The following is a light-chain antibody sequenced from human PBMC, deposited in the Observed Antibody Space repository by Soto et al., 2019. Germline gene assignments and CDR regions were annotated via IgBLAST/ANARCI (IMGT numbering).Light chain of an antibody. J-gene: IGLJ1*01. Sequence: QSALIQPASVSGSPGQSITISCTGTSSDVGGSNYVSWYQQHPGKAPKLMIYDVSNRPSGVSNRFSGSKSGNTASLTISGLQAEDEADYYCSSYTSSSTLYVFGTGTKLTVL. V-gene: IGLV2-14*01. CDR1: SSDVGGSNY. CDR3: SSYTSSSTLYV. CDR2: DVS.